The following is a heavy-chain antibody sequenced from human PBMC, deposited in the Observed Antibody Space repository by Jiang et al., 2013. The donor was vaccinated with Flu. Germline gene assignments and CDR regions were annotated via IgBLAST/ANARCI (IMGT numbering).Heavy chain of an antibody. V-gene: IGHV4-39*07. CDR2: IYYSGST. J-gene: IGHJ6*02. CDR1: GGSISSDSHY. CDR3: ARGYQLLSSV. D-gene: IGHD2-2*01. Sequence: GSGLVKPSETLSLTCTVSGGSISSDSHYWGWIRQPPGKGLEWIGSIYYSGSTHYNPSLKSRVTISVDTSKNQFSLKLSSVTAADTGVYYCARGYQLLSSVWGQGTTVTVSS.